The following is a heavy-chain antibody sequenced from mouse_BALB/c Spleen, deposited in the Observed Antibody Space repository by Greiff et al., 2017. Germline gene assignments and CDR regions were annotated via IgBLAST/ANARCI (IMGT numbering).Heavy chain of an antibody. D-gene: IGHD2-4*01. CDR1: GFTFSSYA. CDR2: ISSGGST. CDR3: ARGSTMITTAAY. Sequence: EVMLVESGGGLVKPGGSLKLSCAASGFTFSSYAMSWVRQTPEKRLEWVASISSGGSTYYPDSVKGRFTISRDNARNILYLQMSSLRSEDTAMYYCARGSTMITTAAYWGQGTLVTVSA. J-gene: IGHJ3*01. V-gene: IGHV5-6-5*01.